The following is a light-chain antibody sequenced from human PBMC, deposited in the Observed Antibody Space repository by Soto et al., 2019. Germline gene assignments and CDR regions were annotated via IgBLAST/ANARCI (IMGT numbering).Light chain of an antibody. J-gene: IGKJ5*01. CDR3: QQYNNWPIT. CDR1: QSISTI. V-gene: IGKV3-15*01. Sequence: VLTQSPATLSVSPGERATFSCRASQSISTILAWYQHKPGQPPRLLIYGASTRATGIPDRFSGGGSGTEFTLTISSLQSEDFAVYYCQQYNNWPITFGQGTRWRL. CDR2: GAS.